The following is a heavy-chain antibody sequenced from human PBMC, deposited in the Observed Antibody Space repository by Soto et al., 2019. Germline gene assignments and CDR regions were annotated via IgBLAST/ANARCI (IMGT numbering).Heavy chain of an antibody. D-gene: IGHD3-10*01. V-gene: IGHV1-18*01. Sequence: QVQLEQSGAELKKPGASAKVSCKASGYIFTSYGISWVRQAPGQGLEWMAWISVDSGNTNYAQNFQGRVTMTTDTSASTAHMELRSLRSDDTAVYYCARFNGSGTNYYMDVWGKGTTVIVSS. CDR3: ARFNGSGTNYYMDV. CDR1: GYIFTSYG. CDR2: ISVDSGNT. J-gene: IGHJ6*03.